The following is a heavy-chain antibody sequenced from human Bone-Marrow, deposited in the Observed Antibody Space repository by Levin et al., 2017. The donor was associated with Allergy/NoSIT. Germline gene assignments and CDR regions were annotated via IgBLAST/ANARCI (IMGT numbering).Heavy chain of an antibody. CDR3: ARSFTMLRGGFDP. V-gene: IGHV4-30-2*01. CDR1: GGSISSGGSS. Sequence: SETLSLTCALSGGSISSGGSSWSWIRQPPGKGLDWIGYIFHTGSTYYNSSLKSRVTISVDRSKNQFPLKLTSVTAADTAVYYCARSFTMLRGGFDPWGQGILVTVSS. J-gene: IGHJ5*02. CDR2: IFHTGST. D-gene: IGHD3-10*01.